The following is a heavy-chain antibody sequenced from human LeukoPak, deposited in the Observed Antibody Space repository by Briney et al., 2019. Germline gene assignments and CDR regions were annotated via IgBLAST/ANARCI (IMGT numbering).Heavy chain of an antibody. CDR2: IYQSGST. D-gene: IGHD6-13*01. J-gene: IGHJ4*02. CDR3: AKSVAAAGIFDY. V-gene: IGHV4-30-2*01. Sequence: SETLSLTCTVSGGSISSGGYYCSWIRQPPGKGLEWIGYIYQSGSTYYTPSLESRVTISVDRSKNQFSLRLSSVTAADTAVYYCAKSVAAAGIFDYWGQGTLVTVSS. CDR1: GGSISSGGYY.